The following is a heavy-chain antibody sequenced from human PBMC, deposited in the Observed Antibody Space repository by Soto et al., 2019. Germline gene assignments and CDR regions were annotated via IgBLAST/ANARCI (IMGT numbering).Heavy chain of an antibody. J-gene: IGHJ3*02. D-gene: IGHD6-19*01. CDR2: ISAYNGNT. CDR3: ARDLSSGWFPDAFDI. Sequence: ASVKVSCKASAYTFTSYGISWVRRAPGQGLEWMGWISAYNGNTNYAQKLQGRVTMTTDTSTSTAYMELRSLRSDDTAVYYCARDLSSGWFPDAFDIWGQGTIVTVSS. CDR1: AYTFTSYG. V-gene: IGHV1-18*01.